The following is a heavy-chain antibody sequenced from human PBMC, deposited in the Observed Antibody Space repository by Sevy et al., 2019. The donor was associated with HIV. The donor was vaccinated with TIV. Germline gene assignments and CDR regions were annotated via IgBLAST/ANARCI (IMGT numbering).Heavy chain of an antibody. Sequence: PETLSLTCAVYGGSFSGYYWSWIRQPPGKGLEWIGEINHSGSTNYNPSLKSRVTISVDTSKNQFSLKLSSVTAADTAVYYCARAYDPYYYDSSGYSNWGQGTLVTVSS. J-gene: IGHJ4*02. CDR3: ARAYDPYYYDSSGYSN. CDR2: INHSGST. D-gene: IGHD3-22*01. V-gene: IGHV4-34*01. CDR1: GGSFSGYY.